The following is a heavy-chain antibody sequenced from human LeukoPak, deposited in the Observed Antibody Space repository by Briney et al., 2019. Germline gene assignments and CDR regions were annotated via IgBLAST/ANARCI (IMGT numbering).Heavy chain of an antibody. D-gene: IGHD6-19*01. CDR1: GFTFRSYE. V-gene: IGHV3-48*03. CDR3: ARGVAVAGTTGDYDI. CDR2: ISSSGSGI. Sequence: GGSLRLSCAASGFTFRSYEMNWVRQAPGKGLEWVSYISSSGSGIHYADSVKGRFTISRDNAKNSLYLQMNSLRAEDTAVYYCARGVAVAGTTGDYDIWGQGTMVTVSS. J-gene: IGHJ3*02.